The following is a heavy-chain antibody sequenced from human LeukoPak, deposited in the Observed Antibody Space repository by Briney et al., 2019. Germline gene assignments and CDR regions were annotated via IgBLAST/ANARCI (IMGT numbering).Heavy chain of an antibody. V-gene: IGHV4-4*09. J-gene: IGHJ6*03. CDR3: ARLVSARARYCSSTSCFYYYYYMDV. CDR1: GGSISSYY. CDR2: IYTSGST. D-gene: IGHD2-2*01. Sequence: SETLSLTCTVSGGSISSYYWSWIRQPPGKGLEWIGYIYTSGSTNYNPSLKSRVTISVDTSKNQFSLKLSSVTAADTAVYYCARLVSARARYCSSTSCFYYYYYMDVWGKGTTVTVSS.